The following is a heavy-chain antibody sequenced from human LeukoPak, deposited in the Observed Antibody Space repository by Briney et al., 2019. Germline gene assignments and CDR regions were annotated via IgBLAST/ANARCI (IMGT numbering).Heavy chain of an antibody. CDR1: GFTFSYYW. V-gene: IGHV3-7*01. Sequence: GGSLRLSCAASGFTFSYYWMSWVRQTPGKGLEWVASIKYNGSETYYVDSVKGRFTISRDNAKNSLYLQMNSLRAEDTAVYYCARPYYDYVWGSYEEAFDIWGQGTMVTVSS. J-gene: IGHJ3*02. CDR3: ARPYYDYVWGSYEEAFDI. D-gene: IGHD3-16*01. CDR2: IKYNGSET.